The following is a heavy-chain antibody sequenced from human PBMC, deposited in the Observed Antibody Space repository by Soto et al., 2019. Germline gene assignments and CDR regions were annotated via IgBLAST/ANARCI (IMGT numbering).Heavy chain of an antibody. CDR1: GGSISSYY. CDR3: ARQGFGPLHGLVDV. D-gene: IGHD3-10*01. CDR2: VHHSWGS. Sequence: QVQLQESGPGLVKPSETMSLSCTVSGGSISSYYWSWFRQSPGKRMEWIGYVHHSWGSSYNPSLPSRVPISIATAKSQFSLKVPSVTATDTAVYYCARQGFGPLHGLVDVWGQGTTVTVSS. J-gene: IGHJ6*02. V-gene: IGHV4-59*08.